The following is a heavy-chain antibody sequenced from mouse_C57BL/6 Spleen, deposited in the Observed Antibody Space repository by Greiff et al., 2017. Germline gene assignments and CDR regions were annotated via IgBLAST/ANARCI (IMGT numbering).Heavy chain of an antibody. J-gene: IGHJ4*01. D-gene: IGHD2-1*01. CDR3: TREVYGNYGMDY. Sequence: QVQLKQSGAELVRPGASVTLSCKASGYTFTDYEMHWVKQTPVHGLEWIGAIDPETGGTAYNQKFKGKAILTADKSSSTAYMELRSLTSEDSAVYYCTREVYGNYGMDYWGQGTSVTVSS. CDR2: IDPETGGT. CDR1: GYTFTDYE. V-gene: IGHV1-15*01.